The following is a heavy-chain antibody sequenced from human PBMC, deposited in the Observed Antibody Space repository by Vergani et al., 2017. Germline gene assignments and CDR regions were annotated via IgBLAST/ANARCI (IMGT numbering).Heavy chain of an antibody. CDR1: GGSISSGSYY. CDR3: ARVAYYVSSGYEMDY. V-gene: IGHV4-61*02. Sequence: QVQLQESGPGLVKPSQTLSLTCTVSGGSISSGSYYWSWIRQPAGKGLEWIGRNYTSGSTNYNPSRKSRVTMSVDTSKNQFSLKLSSVTAADTAVYYCARVAYYVSSGYEMDYWGQGTLVTVSA. CDR2: NYTSGST. J-gene: IGHJ4*02. D-gene: IGHD3-22*01.